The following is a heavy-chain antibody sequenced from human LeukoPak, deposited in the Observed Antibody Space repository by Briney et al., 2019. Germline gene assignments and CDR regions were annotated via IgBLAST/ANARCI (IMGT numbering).Heavy chain of an antibody. J-gene: IGHJ4*02. D-gene: IGHD2-2*01. Sequence: PSETLSLTCTVSGDSMSRNYWSRIRQTPGKGLEWIGHIYYRAGTNYNPSLRGRVTISVDTSKNQFSLKLSSVTAADTAVYYCARVNHYCSSTSCYKIFDYWGQGTLVTVSS. CDR2: IYYRAGT. CDR3: ARVNHYCSSTSCYKIFDY. V-gene: IGHV4-59*01. CDR1: GDSMSRNY.